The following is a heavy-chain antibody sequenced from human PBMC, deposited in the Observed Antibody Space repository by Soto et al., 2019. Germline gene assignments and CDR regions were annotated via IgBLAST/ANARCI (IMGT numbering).Heavy chain of an antibody. CDR2: INHSGST. D-gene: IGHD6-19*01. V-gene: IGHV4-34*01. Sequence: SETRSLTCAVYGGSFSGYYWTWIRQPPGTGLEWIGEINHSGSTNYNPSLKSRVTISVDTSKNQFSLKLTSVTAADTAVYYCARAVAVPADFDYWGQGPLVS. J-gene: IGHJ4*02. CDR1: GGSFSGYY. CDR3: ARAVAVPADFDY.